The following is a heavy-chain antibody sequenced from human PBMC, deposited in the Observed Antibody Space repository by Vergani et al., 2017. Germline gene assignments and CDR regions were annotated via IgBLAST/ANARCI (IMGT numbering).Heavy chain of an antibody. J-gene: IGHJ4*02. CDR2: INPNSGGT. D-gene: IGHD3-16*02. Sequence: QVQLVQSGAEVKKPGASVKVSCKASGYTFTGYYMHWVRQAPGQGLEWMGLINPNSGGTNYAQKFQGRVTMTRDTSISTAYMELSRLRSDDTAVYYCARAPFSSDYVWGSYRSWGQGTLVTVSS. CDR3: ARAPFSSDYVWGSYRS. CDR1: GYTFTGYY. V-gene: IGHV1-2*02.